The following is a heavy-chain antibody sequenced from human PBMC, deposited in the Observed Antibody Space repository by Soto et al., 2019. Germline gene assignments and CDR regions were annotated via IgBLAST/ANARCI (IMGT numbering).Heavy chain of an antibody. J-gene: IGHJ6*02. D-gene: IGHD2-15*01. CDR1: GFTFSSYN. Sequence: GGSLRLSCAASGFTFSSYNMNWVRQAPGKGLEWVAVISYDGSNKYYADSVKGRFTISRDNSKNTLYLQMNSLRAEDTAVYYCAKEIVVVVVATKYYYYYGMDVWGQATTVTVSS. CDR3: AKEIVVVVVATKYYYYYGMDV. CDR2: ISYDGSNK. V-gene: IGHV3-30*18.